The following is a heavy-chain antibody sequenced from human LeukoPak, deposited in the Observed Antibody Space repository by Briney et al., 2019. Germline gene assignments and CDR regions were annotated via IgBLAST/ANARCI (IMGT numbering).Heavy chain of an antibody. D-gene: IGHD3-10*01. CDR1: GFTFSSYS. CDR3: AKDFGYDSGTYLEQ. CDR2: ISYDGSKK. V-gene: IGHV3-30*18. J-gene: IGHJ4*02. Sequence: GSLRLSCAAAGFTFSSYSMHWVRQAPGKGLEWVAVISYDGSKKYYPESVRGRFTITRDNSKNTLFLRMSSLRAEDTALYYCAKDFGYDSGTYLEQWGQGTLVTVSS.